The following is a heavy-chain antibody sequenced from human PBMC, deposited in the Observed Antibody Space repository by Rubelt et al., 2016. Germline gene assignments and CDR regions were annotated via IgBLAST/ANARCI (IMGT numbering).Heavy chain of an antibody. Sequence: EWVAVISYDGSNKYYADSVTGRFTISRDNSKNTLYLQMNSLRAEDTAVYYCARDPPVISLQAAMDPAGDYWGQGTLVTVSS. CDR3: ARDPPVISLQAAMDPAGDY. J-gene: IGHJ4*02. V-gene: IGHV3-30*07. CDR2: ISYDGSNK. D-gene: IGHD5-18*01.